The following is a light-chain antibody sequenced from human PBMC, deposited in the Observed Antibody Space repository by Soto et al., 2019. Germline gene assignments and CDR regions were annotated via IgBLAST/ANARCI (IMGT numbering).Light chain of an antibody. J-gene: IGLJ6*01. CDR3: KSYAGSNTYV. CDR1: QNDIGVYDF. V-gene: IGLV2-8*01. CDR2: EVV. Sequence: QSALPQPPSASGSPGESVIISCTGTQNDIGVYDFVSWYQHHTGKAPRLIIYEVVQRPSGVPHRFSGSNSCNTAFLTVSGLQAADEADYFCKSYAGSNTYVFGRGTKV.